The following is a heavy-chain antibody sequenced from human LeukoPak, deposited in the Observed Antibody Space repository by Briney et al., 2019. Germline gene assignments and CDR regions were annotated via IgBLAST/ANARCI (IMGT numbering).Heavy chain of an antibody. D-gene: IGHD5-24*01. J-gene: IGHJ4*02. V-gene: IGHV4-59*08. CDR1: GGYISSYY. Sequence: SETLSLTCTVSGGYISSYYWSWIRQPPGKGLEWIGYFYYSGNTNYNPSLKSRVTISIDTSKNQFSLKLTSVTAADTAVYYCARHRSSRDGYDIDYWGQGTLVTVSS. CDR2: FYYSGNT. CDR3: ARHRSSRDGYDIDY.